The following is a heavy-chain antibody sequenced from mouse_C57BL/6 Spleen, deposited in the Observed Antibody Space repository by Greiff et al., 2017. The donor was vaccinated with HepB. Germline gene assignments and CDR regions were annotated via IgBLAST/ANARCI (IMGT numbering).Heavy chain of an antibody. CDR3: ARSRDYFLAY. J-gene: IGHJ3*01. CDR1: GYTFTRYW. CDR2: IYPGSGST. Sequence: QVQLQQSGAELVKPGASVKMSCKASGYTFTRYWITWVKQRPGQGLAWIGDIYPGSGSTNYNEKFKSKSTLTVYTSSSTAYMQLSSLTSEDSAVYYCARSRDYFLAYWGQGTLVTVSA. V-gene: IGHV1-55*01. D-gene: IGHD1-1*01.